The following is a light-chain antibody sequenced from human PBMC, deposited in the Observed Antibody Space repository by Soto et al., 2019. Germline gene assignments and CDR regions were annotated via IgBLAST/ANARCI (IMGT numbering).Light chain of an antibody. V-gene: IGKV1D-13*01. CDR2: DAS. CDR3: QQFNNYLT. Sequence: AIQLTQSPSSLSASVGDRVTITCRASQGISSALAWYQQKPGKAPKLLIYDASSLESGVPSRFSGSGSGIDFTLTISSLQPEDFATYYCQQFNNYLTFGQGTRLEIK. CDR1: QGISSA. J-gene: IGKJ5*01.